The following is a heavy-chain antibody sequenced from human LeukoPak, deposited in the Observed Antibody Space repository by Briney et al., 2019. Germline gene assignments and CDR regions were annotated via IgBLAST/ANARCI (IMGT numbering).Heavy chain of an antibody. CDR2: ISSSGSTI. CDR3: ARDRTRAAGCAFDI. V-gene: IGHV3-48*03. Sequence: GFVGPVCDASGFTCISYELIWDRHAPGRGEEWVSYISSSGSTIYYADSVKGRFTISRDNAKTSLYLQMNSLTAEDTAVYYCARDRTRAAGCAFDIWGQGTMVTVSS. J-gene: IGHJ3*02. D-gene: IGHD6-13*01. CDR1: GFTCISYE.